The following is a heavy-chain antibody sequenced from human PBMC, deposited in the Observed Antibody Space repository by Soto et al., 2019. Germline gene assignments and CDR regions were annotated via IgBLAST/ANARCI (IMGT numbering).Heavy chain of an antibody. V-gene: IGHV4-39*01. J-gene: IGHJ4*02. CDR2: IYYSGST. CDR1: GGSIRSSSYY. Sequence: SETLSLTCTVSGGSIRSSSYYWGWIRQPPGKGLEWIGSIYYSGSTYYNPSLKSRVTISVDTSKKQFSLKLNSVTAVDTAVYYCARQSYYGSGSPYYFDYWGQGTLVTVSS. D-gene: IGHD3-10*01. CDR3: ARQSYYGSGSPYYFDY.